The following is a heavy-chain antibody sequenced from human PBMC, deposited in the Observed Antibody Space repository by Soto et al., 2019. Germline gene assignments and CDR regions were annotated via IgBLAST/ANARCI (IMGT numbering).Heavy chain of an antibody. CDR2: IYHSGST. V-gene: IGHV4-30-2*01. CDR3: ARAHYGDYGYGMDV. D-gene: IGHD4-17*01. Sequence: QLQLQESGSGLVKPSQTLSLTCAVSGGSISSGGYSWSWIRQPPGKGLEWIGYIYHSGSTYYNPSLKRRVTISVDRSKNQFSLKLSSVTAADTAVYYCARAHYGDYGYGMDVWCQGTTVTVSS. CDR1: GGSISSGGYS. J-gene: IGHJ6*02.